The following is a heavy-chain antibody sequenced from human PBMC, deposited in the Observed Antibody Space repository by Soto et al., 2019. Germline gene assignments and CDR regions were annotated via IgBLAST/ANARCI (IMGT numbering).Heavy chain of an antibody. CDR1: GGSISSYY. D-gene: IGHD5-12*01. CDR2: IYYSGST. Sequence: SETLSLTCTVSGGSISSYYWSWIRQPPGKGLEWIGYIYYSGSTNYNPSLKSRVTISVDTSKNQFSLKLSSVTAADTAVYYCARSGGYIVAEFDYRGQGTLVTVSS. CDR3: ARSGGYIVAEFDY. V-gene: IGHV4-59*08. J-gene: IGHJ4*02.